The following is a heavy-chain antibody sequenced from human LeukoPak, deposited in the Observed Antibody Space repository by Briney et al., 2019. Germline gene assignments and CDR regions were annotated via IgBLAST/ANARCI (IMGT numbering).Heavy chain of an antibody. V-gene: IGHV3-21*01. CDR1: GFTFNSYS. Sequence: PGGSLRLSCAASGFTFNSYSMNWVRQAPGKGLEWVSSISSSSSSIYYADSVKGRFTISRDNAKNSLYLRMNSLRAEDTAVYYCERPSGDIGETATVESYWGQGTVVTV. J-gene: IGHJ4*02. CDR3: ERPSGDIGETATVESY. D-gene: IGHD5-18*01. CDR2: ISSSSSSI.